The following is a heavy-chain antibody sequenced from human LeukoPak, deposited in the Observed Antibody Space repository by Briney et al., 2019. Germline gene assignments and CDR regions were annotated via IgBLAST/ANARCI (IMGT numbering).Heavy chain of an antibody. CDR3: ARGLXXXXTSCXPPPSAPPTSFDP. CDR2: INHSGST. D-gene: IGHD2-2*01. V-gene: IGHV4-34*01. Sequence: PSQTLSLTCAVYGGSFSGYYWSWIRQPPGKGLESIGEINHSGSTNYNPSLKSRVTKSVDTSKNQFSLRLSSVTAADTAVYYCARGLXXXXTSCXPPPSAPPTSFDPWGQGTLVTVSS. CDR1: GGSFSGYY. J-gene: IGHJ5*02.